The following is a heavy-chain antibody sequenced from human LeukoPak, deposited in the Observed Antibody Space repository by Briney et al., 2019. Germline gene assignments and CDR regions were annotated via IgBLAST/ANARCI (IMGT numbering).Heavy chain of an antibody. CDR2: IKQDGSEK. CDR1: GFTFSNYW. V-gene: IGHV3-7*01. CDR3: ARDRWELLSNSYHYCGLDV. J-gene: IGHJ6*02. D-gene: IGHD2-15*01. Sequence: GGSLXLSCXASGFTFSNYWMSWVRQAPGKGLEWVANIKQDGSEKCYVDSVKGRFTISRDNAKNSLYLQMNSLRAEDTAVYYCARDRWELLSNSYHYCGLDVWGQGTTVTVSS.